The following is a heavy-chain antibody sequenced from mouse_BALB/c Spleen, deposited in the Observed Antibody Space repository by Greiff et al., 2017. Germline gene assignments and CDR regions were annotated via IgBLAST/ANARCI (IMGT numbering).Heavy chain of an antibody. CDR3: ARRGYDGRYYYAMDY. Sequence: EVQRVESGGGLVKPGGSLKLSCAASGFTFSSYAMSWVRQSPEKRLEWVAEISSGGSYTYYPDTVTGRFTISRDNAKNTLYLEMSSLRSEDTAMYYCARRGYDGRYYYAMDYWGQGTSVTVSS. J-gene: IGHJ4*01. D-gene: IGHD2-2*01. V-gene: IGHV5-9-4*01. CDR1: GFTFSSYA. CDR2: ISSGGSYT.